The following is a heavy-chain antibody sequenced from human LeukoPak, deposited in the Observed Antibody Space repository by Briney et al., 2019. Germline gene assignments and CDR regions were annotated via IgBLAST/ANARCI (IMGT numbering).Heavy chain of an antibody. CDR2: IIPIFGTA. CDR3: ARRTGSFTYYFDY. V-gene: IGHV1-69*13. Sequence: SVKVSCKASGYTFTSYYMHWVRQAPGQGLEWMGGIIPIFGTANYAQKFQGRVTITADESTSTAYMELSSLRSEDTAVYYCARRTGSFTYYFDYWGQGTLVTVSS. CDR1: GYTFTSYY. D-gene: IGHD1-14*01. J-gene: IGHJ4*02.